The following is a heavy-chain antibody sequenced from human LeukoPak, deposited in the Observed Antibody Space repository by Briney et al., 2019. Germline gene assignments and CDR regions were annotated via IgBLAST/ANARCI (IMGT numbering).Heavy chain of an antibody. CDR1: GGSISSYY. V-gene: IGHV4-4*07. CDR2: IYTSGST. D-gene: IGHD2-2*02. Sequence: SETLSLTCTVSGGSISSYYWSWIRQPAGKGLEWIGRIYTSGSTNYNPSLESRVTMSVDTSKNQFSLKLRSVTAADTAVYYCARVPAAIVPYAFDIWGQGTMVTVSS. CDR3: ARVPAAIVPYAFDI. J-gene: IGHJ3*02.